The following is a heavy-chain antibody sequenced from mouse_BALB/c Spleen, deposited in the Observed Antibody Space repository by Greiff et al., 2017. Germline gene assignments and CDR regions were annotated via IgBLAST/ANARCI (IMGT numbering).Heavy chain of an antibody. J-gene: IGHJ4*01. CDR3: ARKKSVCAMDY. CDR1: GYSITSDYA. V-gene: IGHV3-2*02. CDR2: ISDSGST. D-gene: IGHD1-3*01. Sequence: EVQLEESGPGLVKPSQSLSLTCTVTGYSITSDYAQYLIRQFPGNILEWMGYISDSGSTNYNPPLKSRITITRDTSKNQFFLQLNSVTTEDTATYYCARKKSVCAMDYWGQGTSVTVSA.